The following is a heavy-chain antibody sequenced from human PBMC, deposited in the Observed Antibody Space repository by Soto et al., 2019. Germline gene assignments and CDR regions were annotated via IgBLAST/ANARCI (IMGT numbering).Heavy chain of an antibody. V-gene: IGHV4-61*08. J-gene: IGHJ4*02. CDR1: GFSLSTSGMC. D-gene: IGHD3-10*01. CDR2: IYYSGST. CDR3: ARRTMVRGVIIIDY. Sequence: SGPTLENPTQTLTLTCTFSGFSLSTSGMCVSWIRQPPGKGLEWIGYIYYSGSTNYNPSLKSRVTISVDTSKNQFSLKLSSVTAADTAVYYCARRTMVRGVIIIDYWGQGTLVTVSS.